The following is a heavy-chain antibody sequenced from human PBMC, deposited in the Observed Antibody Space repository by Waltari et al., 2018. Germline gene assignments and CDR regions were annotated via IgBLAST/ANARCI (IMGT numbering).Heavy chain of an antibody. CDR2: SRPIVVTA. CDR3: AGGLYSGYGGYYYGMDV. J-gene: IGHJ6*02. V-gene: IGHV1-69*05. D-gene: IGHD5-12*01. Sequence: QVQLVQSGAEVKKPGSSVKVSCKASGGTFSSYAISWVRQAPGQGLEWMGGSRPIVVTASYAQKVQGRVTIATDESTSTAYMGVSSLRSEDTAVYYSAGGLYSGYGGYYYGMDVWGQGTTVTVSS. CDR1: GGTFSSYA.